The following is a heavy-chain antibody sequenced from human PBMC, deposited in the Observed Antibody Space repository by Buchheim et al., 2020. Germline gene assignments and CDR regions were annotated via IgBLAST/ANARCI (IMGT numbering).Heavy chain of an antibody. Sequence: QVQLVQSGAEVKKPGASVKVSCKASGYTFTSYDINWVRQATGQGLEWMGWMNPNSGNTGYAQKFQGRVTMTRNTSISTAYMELSSLRSEDTAVYYCARVGGDYYDSSGPSHYYYYGMDVWGQGTT. D-gene: IGHD3-22*01. V-gene: IGHV1-8*01. CDR1: GYTFTSYD. J-gene: IGHJ6*02. CDR3: ARVGGDYYDSSGPSHYYYYGMDV. CDR2: MNPNSGNT.